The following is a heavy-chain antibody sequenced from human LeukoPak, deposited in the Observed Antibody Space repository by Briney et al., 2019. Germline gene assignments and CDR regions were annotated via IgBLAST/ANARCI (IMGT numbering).Heavy chain of an antibody. CDR1: GGSISSGGYY. D-gene: IGHD2-2*01. Sequence: SQTLSLTCTVSGGSISSGGYYWSWIRQHPGKCLEWIGYIYYSGSTYYNPSLKSRVTISVDTSKNQFSLKLSSVTAADTAVYYCARGLYCSSTSCIREKNWFDPWGQGTLVTVSS. J-gene: IGHJ5*02. CDR3: ARGLYCSSTSCIREKNWFDP. CDR2: IYYSGST. V-gene: IGHV4-31*03.